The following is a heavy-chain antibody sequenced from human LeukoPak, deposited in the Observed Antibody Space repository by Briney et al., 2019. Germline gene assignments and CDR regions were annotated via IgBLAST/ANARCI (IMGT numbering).Heavy chain of an antibody. CDR3: AREIDSSGYQANYFDY. Sequence: GGSLRLSCEASGFTLSNYAMSWARQAPGKGLEWVSTLSGSGGTIYYADSVKGRFTISRDNSKNTLYLQVNSLRAEDTAIYYCAREIDSSGYQANYFDYWGQGTLVTVSS. CDR1: GFTLSNYA. CDR2: LSGSGGTI. V-gene: IGHV3-23*01. D-gene: IGHD3-22*01. J-gene: IGHJ4*02.